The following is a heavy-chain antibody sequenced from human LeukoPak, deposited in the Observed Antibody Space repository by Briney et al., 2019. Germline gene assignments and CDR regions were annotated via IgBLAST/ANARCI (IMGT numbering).Heavy chain of an antibody. CDR1: GFTFSNAW. Sequence: GGSLRLSCAASGFTFSNAWMNWVRQAPGKGLEWVGRIKSTVDGGTTDLAVPVKGRFTVSRDDSKKMLYLQMNSLKTEDTAVYYCTTGGNVIVADTRAFDIWGQGTMVTVSS. D-gene: IGHD6-19*01. V-gene: IGHV3-15*07. CDR3: TTGGNVIVADTRAFDI. CDR2: IKSTVDGGTT. J-gene: IGHJ3*02.